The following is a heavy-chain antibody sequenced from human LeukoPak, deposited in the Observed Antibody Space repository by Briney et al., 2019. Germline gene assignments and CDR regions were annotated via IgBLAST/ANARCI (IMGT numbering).Heavy chain of an antibody. CDR3: ARVGIISEPTATFYFDY. CDR2: IYYSGST. V-gene: IGHV4-31*03. J-gene: IGHJ4*02. CDR1: GGSISSGGYY. D-gene: IGHD1-1*01. Sequence: KPSETLSLTCTVSGGSISSGGYYWSWIRQHPGKGLEWIGYIYYSGSTYYNPSLKSRVTISVDTSKNQFSLKLSSVTAADTAVYYCARVGIISEPTATFYFDYWGQGTLVTVSS.